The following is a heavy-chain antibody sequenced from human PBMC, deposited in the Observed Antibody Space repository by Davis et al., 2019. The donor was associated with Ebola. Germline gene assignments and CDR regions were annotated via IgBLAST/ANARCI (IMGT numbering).Heavy chain of an antibody. CDR3: ARDQGVIAARPSAFDM. D-gene: IGHD6-6*01. J-gene: IGHJ3*02. V-gene: IGHV3-48*02. CDR2: ISTSSSPI. Sequence: GESLKISCAASAFSFSSYSMNWVRQAPGKGLEWVSYISTSSSPIYYADSVKGRFTISRDNAKNSLYLQMNSLRDEDTAVYYCARDQGVIAARPSAFDMWGQGTMVTVSS. CDR1: AFSFSSYS.